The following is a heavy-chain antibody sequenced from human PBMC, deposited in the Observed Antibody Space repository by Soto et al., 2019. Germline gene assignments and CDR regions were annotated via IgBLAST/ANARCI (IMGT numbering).Heavy chain of an antibody. CDR2: ISYDGSNK. D-gene: IGHD6-6*01. CDR1: GFTFSSYA. V-gene: IGHV3-30-3*01. CDR3: AKDRSSFWDYYYYGMDV. Sequence: GGSLRLSCAASGFTFSSYAMHWVRQAPGKGLEWVAVISYDGSNKYYADSVKGRFTISRDNSKNTLYLQMNSLRAEDTAVYYCAKDRSSFWDYYYYGMDVWGQGTTVTVSS. J-gene: IGHJ6*02.